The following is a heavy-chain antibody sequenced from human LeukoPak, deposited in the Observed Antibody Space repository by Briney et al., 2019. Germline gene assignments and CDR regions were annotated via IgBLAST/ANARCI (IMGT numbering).Heavy chain of an antibody. J-gene: IGHJ4*02. CDR1: GFTFSSYW. CDR2: INTDGSST. Sequence: GGSLRLSCAASGFTFSSYWMHWVRQAAGKGLVWVSRINTDGSSTSYADSVKGRFTISRDNAKNSLYLQMNSLRAEDTAVYYCARERRSSGSYAPIDYWGQGTLVTVSS. V-gene: IGHV3-74*01. CDR3: ARERRSSGSYAPIDY. D-gene: IGHD1-26*01.